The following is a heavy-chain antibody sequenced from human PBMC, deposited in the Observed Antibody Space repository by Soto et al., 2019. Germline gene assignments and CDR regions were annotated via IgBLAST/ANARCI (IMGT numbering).Heavy chain of an antibody. CDR2: IYYSGST. D-gene: IGHD3-3*01. Sequence: SETLSLTCTVSGGSLSSGGYYWSWIRQHPGKGLEWIGYIYYSGSTYYNPSLKSRVTISVDTSKNQFSLKLSSVTAADTAVYYCARAMSAGGSYYDFWSGNYGMDVWGQGTTVTVSS. V-gene: IGHV4-31*03. CDR3: ARAMSAGGSYYDFWSGNYGMDV. CDR1: GGSLSSGGYY. J-gene: IGHJ6*02.